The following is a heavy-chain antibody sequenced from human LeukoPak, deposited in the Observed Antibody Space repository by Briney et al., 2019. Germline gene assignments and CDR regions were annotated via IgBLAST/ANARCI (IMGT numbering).Heavy chain of an antibody. Sequence: GRSLRLPCAASGFTFSSYGMHWVRQAPGKGLEWVAVIWYDGSNKYYADSVKGRFTISRDNSKNTLYLQMNSLRAEDTAVYYCAKVTTPGRSYYYYYMDVWGKGTTVTVSS. D-gene: IGHD2-15*01. CDR2: IWYDGSNK. V-gene: IGHV3-33*06. CDR1: GFTFSSYG. J-gene: IGHJ6*03. CDR3: AKVTTPGRSYYYYYMDV.